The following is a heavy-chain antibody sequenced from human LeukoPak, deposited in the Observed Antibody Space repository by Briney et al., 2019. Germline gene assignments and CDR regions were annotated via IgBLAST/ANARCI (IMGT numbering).Heavy chain of an antibody. CDR1: GGSISSSSYY. D-gene: IGHD1-7*01. CDR3: ARQAPDPKLLPRPFDAFDI. J-gene: IGHJ3*02. Sequence: SETLSLTCTVSGGSISSSSYYWGWIRQPPGKGLEWIGGIYYSGSTYYNPSLKSRVTISVDTSKNQFSLKLSSVTAADTAVYYCARQAPDPKLLPRPFDAFDIWGQGTMVTVSS. CDR2: IYYSGST. V-gene: IGHV4-39*01.